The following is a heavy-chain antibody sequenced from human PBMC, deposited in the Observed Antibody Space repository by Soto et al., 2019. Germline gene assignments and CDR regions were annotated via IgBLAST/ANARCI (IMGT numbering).Heavy chain of an antibody. CDR1: GYTFTSHG. CDR3: ARERDGSSWTSAECLQH. J-gene: IGHJ1*01. D-gene: IGHD6-13*01. Sequence: WASVKVSCKASGYTFTSHGISWVRQAPGQGLEWMGWISAYNGNTNYAQNLQGRVTMTTDTSTSTAHMELRNLRSDDTAVYYCARERDGSSWTSAECLQHWGQGTLVTVSS. V-gene: IGHV1-18*01. CDR2: ISAYNGNT.